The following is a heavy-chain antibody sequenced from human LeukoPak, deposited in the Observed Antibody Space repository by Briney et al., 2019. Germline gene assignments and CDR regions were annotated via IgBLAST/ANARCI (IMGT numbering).Heavy chain of an antibody. D-gene: IGHD6-13*01. CDR3: AREKGAAAALGHRWFDP. CDR1: GDSLSSSSYY. Sequence: PSETLSLTCTVSGDSLSSSSYYWGWVRQPPGKGLEWVANIKQDGSEKYYVDSVKGRFTISRDNAKNSLYLQMNSLRAEDTAVYYCAREKGAAAALGHRWFDPWGQGTLVTVSS. V-gene: IGHV3-7*01. CDR2: IKQDGSEK. J-gene: IGHJ5*02.